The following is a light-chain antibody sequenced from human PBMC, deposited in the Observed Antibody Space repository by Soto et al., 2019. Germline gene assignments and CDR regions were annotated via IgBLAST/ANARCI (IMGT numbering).Light chain of an antibody. Sequence: EIVFTQSPGTLSLSPGERATLSCRASQSVSSSYLAWYQQKPGQPPRLLIYGASSRATGIPDRFSGSGSGTDFTLTISRXEPEDFAVFYCQYYDSLPITFGQGTRLEIK. V-gene: IGKV3-20*01. CDR3: QYYDSLPIT. CDR1: QSVSSSY. CDR2: GAS. J-gene: IGKJ5*01.